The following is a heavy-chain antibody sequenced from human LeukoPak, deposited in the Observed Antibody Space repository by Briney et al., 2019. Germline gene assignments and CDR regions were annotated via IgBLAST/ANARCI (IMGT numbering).Heavy chain of an antibody. CDR3: ARVGPFSSSWYGYYYYGMDV. CDR1: GGSISSGGYY. J-gene: IGHJ6*02. V-gene: IGHV4-31*03. D-gene: IGHD6-13*01. CDR2: IYYSGST. Sequence: SETLSLTCTVSGGSISSGGYYWSWIRQHPGKGLEWIGYIYYSGSTYYNPSLKSRVTISVDTSKNQFSLKLSSVTAADTAVYYCARVGPFSSSWYGYYYYGMDVWGQGTTVTVSS.